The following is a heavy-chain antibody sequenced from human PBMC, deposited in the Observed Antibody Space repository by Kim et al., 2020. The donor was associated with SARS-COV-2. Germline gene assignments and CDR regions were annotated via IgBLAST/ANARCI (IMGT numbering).Heavy chain of an antibody. J-gene: IGHJ6*02. Sequence: ADSVKGRFTISRDNAKNSLYLQMNSLRAEDTAVYYCARGQNQYSSSRMDVWGQGTTVTVSS. D-gene: IGHD6-13*01. V-gene: IGHV3-21*01. CDR3: ARGQNQYSSSRMDV.